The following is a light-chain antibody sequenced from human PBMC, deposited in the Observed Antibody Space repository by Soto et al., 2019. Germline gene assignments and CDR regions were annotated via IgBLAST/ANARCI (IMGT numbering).Light chain of an antibody. CDR3: QHYNSYSEA. J-gene: IGKJ1*01. CDR2: KAS. Sequence: DIQMTQSPSPLSGSVGDRVTITCRASQTISSWLAWYQQKPGKAPKLLIYKASTLKSGVPSRFSGSGSGTECALTISSLQPDDVATYYCQHYNSYSEAFGQGTKVDI. CDR1: QTISSW. V-gene: IGKV1-5*03.